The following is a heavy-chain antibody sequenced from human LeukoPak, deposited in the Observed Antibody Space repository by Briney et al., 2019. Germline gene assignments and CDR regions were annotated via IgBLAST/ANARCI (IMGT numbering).Heavy chain of an antibody. CDR2: IGSSSSSM. CDR3: ARENLEGFDY. Sequence: GGSLRLSCAASGFTFSSYSMNWVRQAPGKWLEWVSSIGSSSSSMYYTDSVKGRFTISRDNAKNSLYLQMNSLRAEDTAVYYCARENLEGFDYWGQGTLVTVSS. J-gene: IGHJ4*02. CDR1: GFTFSSYS. V-gene: IGHV3-21*01.